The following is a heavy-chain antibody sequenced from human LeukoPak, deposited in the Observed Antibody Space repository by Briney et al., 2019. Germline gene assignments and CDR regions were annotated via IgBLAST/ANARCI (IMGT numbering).Heavy chain of an antibody. D-gene: IGHD4-17*01. Sequence: GGSLRLSCVASGSTFSSYGMSWVRQAPGKGLEWVSAISGSGGSIYYADSVKGRFTISRDNSKNSLYLQMNSLRAEDTAVYYCPKAPDGDYGTYYYWMDVGEKGPTVT. CDR1: GSTFSSYG. CDR2: ISGSGGSI. V-gene: IGHV3-23*01. CDR3: PKAPDGDYGTYYYWMDV. J-gene: IGHJ6*01.